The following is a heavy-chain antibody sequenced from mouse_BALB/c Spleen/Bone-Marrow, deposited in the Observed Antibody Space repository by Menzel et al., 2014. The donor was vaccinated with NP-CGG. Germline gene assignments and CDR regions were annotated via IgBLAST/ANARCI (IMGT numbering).Heavy chain of an antibody. CDR3: ARYDGYFDY. J-gene: IGHJ2*01. D-gene: IGHD2-3*01. CDR1: GYAFTDYL. CDR2: INPGSGGT. V-gene: IGHV1-54*01. Sequence: VQLQQSGAELVRPGTSVKVSCKASGYAFTDYLMEWLKQRPGQGLEWIGVINPGSGGTNYNEEFKDKATLTADKSSSTAYMQLSSLTSDDSAVYSRARYDGYFDYWGQGTILTVSS.